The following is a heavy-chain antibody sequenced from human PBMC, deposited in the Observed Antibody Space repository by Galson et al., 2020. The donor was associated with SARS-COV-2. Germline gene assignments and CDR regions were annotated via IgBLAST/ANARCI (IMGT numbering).Heavy chain of an antibody. J-gene: IGHJ3*01. CDR1: GASISTENYY. Sequence: SETLSLTCTVSGASISTENYYWAWIRQSPGKGLEWIGSIYYRGRTYNNSSLNSRVTISVDTTKNQFSLRLTSVTAADTAVYYCAREEGYYDTLTGYPDAFDVWGRWTKVIVSS. D-gene: IGHD3-9*01. V-gene: IGHV4-39*07. CDR3: AREEGYYDTLTGYPDAFDV. CDR2: IYYRGRT.